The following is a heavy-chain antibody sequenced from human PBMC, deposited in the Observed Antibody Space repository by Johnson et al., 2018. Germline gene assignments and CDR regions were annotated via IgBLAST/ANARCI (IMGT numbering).Heavy chain of an antibody. J-gene: IGHJ3*02. CDR3: TKGNWGSSFDI. D-gene: IGHD7-27*01. CDR2: INNDGSGT. V-gene: IGHV3-74*01. CDR1: GFTLSTSW. Sequence: VQLQESGGGLVQXGGSMRLSCVASGFTLSTSWMHWVRQAPGKGLVWVSRINNDGSGTIYADSVKGRFTISRDNAQNSLYPQMDSLRVEDTAFYYCTKGNWGSSFDIWGHGTLVTVSS.